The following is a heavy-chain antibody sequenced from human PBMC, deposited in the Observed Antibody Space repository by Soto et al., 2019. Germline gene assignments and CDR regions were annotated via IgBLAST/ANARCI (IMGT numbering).Heavy chain of an antibody. CDR1: GFTFSSFD. V-gene: IGHV3-48*03. J-gene: IGHJ6*02. Sequence: EVHLVESGGGLVHPGGSLRLSCAASGFTFSSFDMNWVRQAPGKGLEWISYISRSGTTISYAGSVKGRFTISRDNSQNSLYLHMNSLRAEDTATYFCAREMIHSYYGLDAWGQGTPVTVSS. CDR3: AREMIHSYYGLDA. CDR2: ISRSGTTI. D-gene: IGHD3-22*01.